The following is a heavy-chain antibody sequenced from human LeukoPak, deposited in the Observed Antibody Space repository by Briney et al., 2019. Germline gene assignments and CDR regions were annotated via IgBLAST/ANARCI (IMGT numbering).Heavy chain of an antibody. D-gene: IGHD3-22*01. J-gene: IGHJ4*02. CDR1: GYSISSGYY. Sequence: SETLSLTCTVSGYSISSGYYWGWIRQPPGKGLEWIGSIYYSGSTYYNPSLKSRVTISVDTSKNQFSLKLSSVTAADTAVYYCAREDSSGYFDYWGQGTLVTVSS. CDR2: IYYSGST. CDR3: AREDSSGYFDY. V-gene: IGHV4-38-2*02.